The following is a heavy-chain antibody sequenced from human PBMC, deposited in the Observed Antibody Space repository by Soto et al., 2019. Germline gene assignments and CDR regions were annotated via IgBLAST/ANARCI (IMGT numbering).Heavy chain of an antibody. D-gene: IGHD1-26*01. J-gene: IGHJ4*02. CDR1: GDSVSSNTAA. CDR3: ARDSGWELPPRLLDY. CDR2: TYCKSKWYY. V-gene: IGHV6-1*01. Sequence: SQTLSLTCAISGDSVSSNTAAWHWIRQSPSRGLEWLGRTYCKSKWYYNYAVSVKSRINVNPDTSKNQFSLQLNSVTPEDTAVYYCARDSGWELPPRLLDYWGQGTLVTVSS.